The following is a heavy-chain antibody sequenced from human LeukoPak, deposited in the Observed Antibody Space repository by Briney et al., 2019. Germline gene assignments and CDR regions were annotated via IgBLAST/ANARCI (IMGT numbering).Heavy chain of an antibody. CDR2: ISTNGGST. J-gene: IGHJ4*02. Sequence: GGSLRLSCSASVFTFNSYAMHWVRQAPGKGLEYVSAISTNGGSTYCADSVKGRFTISRDNSKNTLYLELSNSRAEDTAVYYCVKGSTNMIVVVIDYWGQATMVSVCS. V-gene: IGHV3-64D*09. CDR3: VKGSTNMIVVVIDY. CDR1: VFTFNSYA. D-gene: IGHD3-22*01.